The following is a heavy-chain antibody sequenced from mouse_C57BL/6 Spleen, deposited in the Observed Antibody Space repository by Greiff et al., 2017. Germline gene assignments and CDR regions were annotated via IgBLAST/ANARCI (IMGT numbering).Heavy chain of an antibody. Sequence: QVHVKQSGAELARPGASVKLSCKASGYTFTSYGISWVKQRTGQGLEWIGEIYPRSGNTYYNEKFKGKATLTADKSSSTAYMELRSLTSEDSAVYFCARRGGDDYGEYYVDDWGQGATLTVSS. V-gene: IGHV1-81*01. J-gene: IGHJ2*01. D-gene: IGHD2-4*01. CDR2: IYPRSGNT. CDR3: ARRGGDDYGEYYVDD. CDR1: GYTFTSYG.